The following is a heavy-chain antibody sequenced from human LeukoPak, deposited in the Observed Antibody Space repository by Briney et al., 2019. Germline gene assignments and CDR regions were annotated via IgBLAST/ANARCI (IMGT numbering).Heavy chain of an antibody. Sequence: SETLSLTCAVSGGSISSNRYYWGWIRKPPGKGLERIVSIYYSGSTYYNPSLKSRVTISVDTSKNQFSLKLSSVTAADTAVYYCARTRYYYNSRSYGAPYYFDYWGQGTLVTVSS. V-gene: IGHV4-39*01. CDR2: IYYSGST. D-gene: IGHD3-10*01. J-gene: IGHJ4*02. CDR3: ARTRYYYNSRSYGAPYYFDY. CDR1: GGSISSNRYY.